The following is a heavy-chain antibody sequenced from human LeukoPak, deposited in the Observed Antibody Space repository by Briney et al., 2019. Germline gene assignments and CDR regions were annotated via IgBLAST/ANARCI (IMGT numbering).Heavy chain of an antibody. CDR1: GDSVSGNIVA. Sequence: SQTLLLTCDISGDSVSGNIVAWNWIRQSPSRGLEWLGRTNYRSKWYNDYAVSVRGRITINPDTSKNRFSLQLDSVTPEDTAVYYCARGSSGSFDYWGQGTLVTVSS. D-gene: IGHD6-19*01. CDR3: ARGSSGSFDY. J-gene: IGHJ4*02. V-gene: IGHV6-1*01. CDR2: TNYRSKWYN.